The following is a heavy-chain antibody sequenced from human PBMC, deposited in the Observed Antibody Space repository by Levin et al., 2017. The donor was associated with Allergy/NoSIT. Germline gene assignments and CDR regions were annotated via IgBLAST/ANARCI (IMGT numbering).Heavy chain of an antibody. V-gene: IGHV4-59*01. Sequence: AGGSLRLSCTVSGGSISSYYWSWIRQPPGKGLEWIGYIYYSGSTNYNPSLKSRVTISVDTSKNQFSLKLSSVTAADTAVYYCARSGKAHRAEESIAVAGTRYYYYGMDVWGQGTTVTVSS. J-gene: IGHJ6*02. CDR2: IYYSGST. CDR1: GGSISSYY. D-gene: IGHD6-19*01. CDR3: ARSGKAHRAEESIAVAGTRYYYYGMDV.